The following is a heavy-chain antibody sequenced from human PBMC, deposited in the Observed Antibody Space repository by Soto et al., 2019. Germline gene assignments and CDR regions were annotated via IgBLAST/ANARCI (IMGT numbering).Heavy chain of an antibody. Sequence: EVQLLESGGGLVQPGGSLRLSCAASGFTFSSYAMSWVRQAPGKGLEWVSAISGSGGSTYYADSVKGRFTISRDNSKNTLYLQMNSLRAEDTAVYYCAKVRDGSGSYYNPFFDYWGQGTLVTVSS. CDR2: ISGSGGST. CDR3: AKVRDGSGSYYNPFFDY. D-gene: IGHD3-10*01. V-gene: IGHV3-23*01. CDR1: GFTFSSYA. J-gene: IGHJ4*02.